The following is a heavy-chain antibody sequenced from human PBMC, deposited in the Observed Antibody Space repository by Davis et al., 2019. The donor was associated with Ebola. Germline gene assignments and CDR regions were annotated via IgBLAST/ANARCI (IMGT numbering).Heavy chain of an antibody. J-gene: IGHJ3*02. V-gene: IGHV1-46*01. D-gene: IGHD3-22*01. CDR3: AREGGRYYDSSGYAFDI. Sequence: ASVKVSCKASGYRFTSYYMHWVRQAPGQGLEWMGIINPITGGTSYAQNFQVRVNMTRDTSTSTVYMELSSLRSEDTAVCYCAREGGRYYDSSGYAFDIWGQGTTVKVSS. CDR2: INPITGGT. CDR1: GYRFTSYY.